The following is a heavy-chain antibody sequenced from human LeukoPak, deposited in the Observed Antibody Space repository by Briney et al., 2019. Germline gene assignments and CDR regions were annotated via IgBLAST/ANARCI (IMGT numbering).Heavy chain of an antibody. V-gene: IGHV4-61*02. CDR2: IYTSGST. D-gene: IGHD4-17*01. Sequence: PSETMSLTCTVSGGSISSGSYYWSWIRQPAGKGLEWIGRIYTSGSTNYNPSLKSRVTISVDTSKNQFSLKLSSVTAADTAVYYCANSAVNYGVAFDIWGQGTMVTVSS. CDR1: GGSISSGSYY. J-gene: IGHJ3*02. CDR3: ANSAVNYGVAFDI.